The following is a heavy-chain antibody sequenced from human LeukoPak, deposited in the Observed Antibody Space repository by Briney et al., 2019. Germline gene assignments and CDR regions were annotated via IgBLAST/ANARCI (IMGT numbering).Heavy chain of an antibody. D-gene: IGHD6-13*01. Sequence: ASMKVSCKASGYTFTSYGISWVRQAPGQGLEWMGWISAFNGNTNYAQKFQDRVTMTTDTSTSTVHMELRSLRSDDTAVYYCARDHMYSSSWYPFDYWGQGTLVTVSS. CDR2: ISAFNGNT. J-gene: IGHJ4*02. CDR1: GYTFTSYG. V-gene: IGHV1-18*01. CDR3: ARDHMYSSSWYPFDY.